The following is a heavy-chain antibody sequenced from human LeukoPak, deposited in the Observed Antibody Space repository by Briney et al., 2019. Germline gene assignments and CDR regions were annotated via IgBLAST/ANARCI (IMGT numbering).Heavy chain of an antibody. V-gene: IGHV1-8*01. Sequence: ASVKVSCRASGHTFTTYDLNWVRQAPGQGLEWLGWMSPNSGNTGYAQKFQGRVTMTRDTSISTAYMELSSLRSEDTAVYYCARVLLSYYDFWSGYYHHNWFDPWGQGTLVTVSS. CDR3: ARVLLSYYDFWSGYYHHNWFDP. D-gene: IGHD3-3*01. CDR1: GHTFTTYD. CDR2: MSPNSGNT. J-gene: IGHJ5*02.